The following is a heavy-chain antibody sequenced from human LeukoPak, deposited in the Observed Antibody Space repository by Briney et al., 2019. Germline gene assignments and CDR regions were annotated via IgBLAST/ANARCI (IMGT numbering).Heavy chain of an antibody. D-gene: IGHD6-13*01. CDR1: GFTFSIYV. Sequence: PGGSLRFSCAASGFTFSIYVMTWVRQAPGKGLEWVSGISGSSTSTWYADSVKGRFTISRDNSKNTLCLQMNSLRAEDTAVYYCAKDRDSSSGSSYLDFWGQGTLVTVSS. V-gene: IGHV3-23*01. J-gene: IGHJ4*02. CDR3: AKDRDSSSGSSYLDF. CDR2: ISGSSTST.